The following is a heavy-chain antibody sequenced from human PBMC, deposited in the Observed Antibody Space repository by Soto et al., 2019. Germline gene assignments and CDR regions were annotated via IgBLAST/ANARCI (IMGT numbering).Heavy chain of an antibody. CDR2: ISGSGGST. D-gene: IGHD1-26*01. Sequence: EVQLLESGGGLVQPGGSLRLSCAASGFTFSSYAMSWVRQAPGKGLELVSAISGSGGSTYYADSVKGRFTISRDNSKNTLYLHMNSLRAEDTAVYYCAKAGNQWELLPFDYWGQGTLVTVSS. CDR3: AKAGNQWELLPFDY. CDR1: GFTFSSYA. J-gene: IGHJ4*02. V-gene: IGHV3-23*01.